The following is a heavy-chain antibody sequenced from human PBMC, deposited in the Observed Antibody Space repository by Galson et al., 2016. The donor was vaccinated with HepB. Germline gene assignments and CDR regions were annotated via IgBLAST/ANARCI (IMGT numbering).Heavy chain of an antibody. V-gene: IGHV2-5*02. CDR1: GFSLSTRGVG. CDR3: AHTGPPRTDDDYRPWSFDL. CDR2: VYWDDHK. Sequence: PALVKPTQTLTLACTFSGFSLSTRGVGVGWIRQPPGKALEWFALVYWDDHKRYSPSLQSRLTITKDTSKNQVVLPMTNMDPVDTATYYCAHTGPPRTDDDYRPWSFDLWGRGTLVTVSS. D-gene: IGHD4-17*01. J-gene: IGHJ2*01.